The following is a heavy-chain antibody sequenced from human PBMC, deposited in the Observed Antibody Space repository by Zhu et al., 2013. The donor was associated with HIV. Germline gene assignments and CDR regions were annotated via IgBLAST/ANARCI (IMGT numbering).Heavy chain of an antibody. J-gene: IGHJ6*03. CDR3: ARDRIPTSDYYYYYMDV. V-gene: IGHV1-2*02. Sequence: QVRLVQSGPEVKKPGASVKVSCKASGYTFTGYYMHWVRQAPGQGLEWMGWINPNSGGTNYGQKFQGRVTMTRDTSISTAYMELSRLRSDDTAVYYCARDRIPTSDYYYYYMDVWGKGTTVTVSS. D-gene: IGHD2-15*01. CDR2: INPNSGGT. CDR1: GYTFTGYY.